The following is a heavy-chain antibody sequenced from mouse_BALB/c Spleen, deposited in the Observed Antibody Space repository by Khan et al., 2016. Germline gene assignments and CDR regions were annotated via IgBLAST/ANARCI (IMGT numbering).Heavy chain of an antibody. CDR3: AGLGSCGWFAY. V-gene: IGHV4-1*02. Sequence: EVKLLESGGGLVQPGGSLKLSCAASGFDFSRYWMSWVRQAPGKGLEWIGEMNPDSSTINYTPSLKDKFIISIDNAKNTLYRHMVKVRSEATAVYYCAGLGSCGWFAYWGQGTLVTVSA. D-gene: IGHD1-1*02. CDR1: GFDFSRYW. J-gene: IGHJ3*01. CDR2: MNPDSSTI.